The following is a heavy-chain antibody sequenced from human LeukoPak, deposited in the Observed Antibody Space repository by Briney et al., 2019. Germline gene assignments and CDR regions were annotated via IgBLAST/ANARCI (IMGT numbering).Heavy chain of an antibody. CDR2: VYYSGST. Sequence: PSETLSLTCTVSGGSISSSSYYWGWIRQPPGKGLEWIGSVYYSGSTYYNPSLKSRVTISVDTSKNQFSLKLSSVTAADTAVYYCARAAHRFYRASAFDIWGQGTMVTVSS. D-gene: IGHD1-26*01. CDR3: ARAAHRFYRASAFDI. CDR1: GGSISSSSYY. V-gene: IGHV4-39*07. J-gene: IGHJ3*02.